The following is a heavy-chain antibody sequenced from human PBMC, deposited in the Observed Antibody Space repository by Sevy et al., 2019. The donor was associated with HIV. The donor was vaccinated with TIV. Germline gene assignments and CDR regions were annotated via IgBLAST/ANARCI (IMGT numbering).Heavy chain of an antibody. CDR3: ARGGYYYDNAAYYALDS. V-gene: IGHV3-33*01. D-gene: IGHD3-22*01. J-gene: IGHJ4*02. Sequence: GGSLRLSCAATGFTFSNYAMHWVRQAPGKGMEWVAIIWSDGAYQYHGDSVKGRFTISRDNSKNTLYLQMNTVRVEDTAEYYCARGGYYYDNAAYYALDSWGQGTLVTVSS. CDR2: IWSDGAYQ. CDR1: GFTFSNYA.